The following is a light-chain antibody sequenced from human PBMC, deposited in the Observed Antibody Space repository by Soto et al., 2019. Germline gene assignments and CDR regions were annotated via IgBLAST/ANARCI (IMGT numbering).Light chain of an antibody. CDR1: QSVSGY. CDR3: QQRSNWLIS. Sequence: EIVLTQSPATLSLSPGERATLSCRASQSVSGYLAWYQQKPGQAPRLLIYDGSHTAAGIPSRFSGSGSGTDFPLTISGLEPEDFAVYYCQQRSNWLISFGPGTKVDIK. CDR2: DGS. V-gene: IGKV3-11*01. J-gene: IGKJ3*01.